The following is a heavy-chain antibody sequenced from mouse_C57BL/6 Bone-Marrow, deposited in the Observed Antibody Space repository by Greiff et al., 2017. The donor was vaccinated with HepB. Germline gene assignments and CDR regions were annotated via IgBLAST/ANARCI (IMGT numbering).Heavy chain of an antibody. CDR2: IRNKANGYTT. CDR3: ERYMRLRRYFDV. Sequence: EVKLMESGGGLVQPGGSLSLSCAASGFTFTDYYMSWVRQPPGKALEWLGFIRNKANGYTTEYSASVKGRFTISRDNSQSILYLQMNALRAEDSATYYCERYMRLRRYFDVWGTGTTVTVSS. J-gene: IGHJ1*03. V-gene: IGHV7-3*01. D-gene: IGHD2-4*01. CDR1: GFTFTDYY.